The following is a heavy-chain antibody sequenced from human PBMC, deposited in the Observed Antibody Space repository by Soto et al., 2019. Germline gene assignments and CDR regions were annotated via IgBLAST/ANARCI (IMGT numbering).Heavy chain of an antibody. D-gene: IGHD1-26*01. CDR2: ISAYNGNT. J-gene: IGHJ5*02. V-gene: IGHV1-18*01. Sequence: QVQLVQSGAEVKKPGASVKVSCKASGYTFTSYGISWVRQAPGQGLEWMGWISAYNGNTNYAQKSQGRVTMTTDTYTSIAYKKVRSPTSDDTTVYDCACTRGSSYRFDPCGQWTLVTVSS. CDR3: ACTRGSSYRFDP. CDR1: GYTFTSYG.